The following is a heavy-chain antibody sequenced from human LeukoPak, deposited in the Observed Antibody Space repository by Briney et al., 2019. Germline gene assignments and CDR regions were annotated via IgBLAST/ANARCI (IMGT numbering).Heavy chain of an antibody. CDR1: GGSISISTYY. D-gene: IGHD3-22*01. CDR3: ARLGTGYDSSGYSIGWFDP. J-gene: IGHJ5*02. Sequence: SETLSLTCTVSGGSISISTYYWGWIRQPPGKGLEWLGNIYYSGSTYYNPPLKSRVTISVDTSKNQFSLRLSSVTAADTAVYYCARLGTGYDSSGYSIGWFDPWGQGTLVTVSS. CDR2: IYYSGST. V-gene: IGHV4-39*01.